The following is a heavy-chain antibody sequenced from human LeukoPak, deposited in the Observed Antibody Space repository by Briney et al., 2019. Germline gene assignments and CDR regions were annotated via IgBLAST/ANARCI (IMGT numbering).Heavy chain of an antibody. Sequence: PGGSLRLSCAASGFTVSSNYMSWVRQAPGKGLEWVSVICSGGSTYYADSVKGRFTISRDNSKNTLYLQMNSLRAEDTAVYYCARGGDGYDSSGYYYGYFDYWGRGTLVTVSS. J-gene: IGHJ4*02. CDR2: ICSGGST. V-gene: IGHV3-53*01. D-gene: IGHD3-22*01. CDR3: ARGGDGYDSSGYYYGYFDY. CDR1: GFTVSSNY.